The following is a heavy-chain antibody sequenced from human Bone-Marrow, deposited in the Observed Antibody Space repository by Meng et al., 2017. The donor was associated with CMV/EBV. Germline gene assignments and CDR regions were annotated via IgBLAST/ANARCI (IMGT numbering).Heavy chain of an antibody. Sequence: SETLSFTCTVSGGSISSYYWSWIRQPPGKGLEWIGYIYYSGSTNYNPSLKSRVTISVDTSKNQFSLKLSSVTAADTAVYYCAREGLGSSAFDIWGQGTMVTVSS. CDR2: IYYSGST. V-gene: IGHV4-59*01. CDR1: GGSISSYY. J-gene: IGHJ3*02. CDR3: AREGLGSSAFDI. D-gene: IGHD3-10*01.